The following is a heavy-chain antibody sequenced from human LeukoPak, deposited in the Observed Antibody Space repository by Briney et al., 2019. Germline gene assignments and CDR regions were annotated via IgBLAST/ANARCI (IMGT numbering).Heavy chain of an antibody. CDR2: ISSSSSYI. V-gene: IGHV3-21*01. J-gene: IGHJ4*02. Sequence: GGSLRLSCAASGFTFSSYSMNWVRQAPGKGLEWFSSISSSSSYIYYADSVKGRFTISRDNAKNSLYLQMNSLRAEDTAVYYCARDRKGIAAAGVDYWGQGTLVTVSS. D-gene: IGHD6-13*01. CDR3: ARDRKGIAAAGVDY. CDR1: GFTFSSYS.